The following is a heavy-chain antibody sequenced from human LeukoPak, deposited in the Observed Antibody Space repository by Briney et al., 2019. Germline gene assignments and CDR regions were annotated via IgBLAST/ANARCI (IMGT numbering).Heavy chain of an antibody. CDR1: GFTFSSYG. CDR2: ISGSGGST. Sequence: GGSLRLSCAASGFTFSSYGMSWVRQAPGKGLEWVSAISGSGGSTYYADSVKGRFTISGDNSKNTLYLQMNSLRAEDTAVYYCAKDLAARVRGVIISEFDYWGQGTLVTVSS. J-gene: IGHJ4*02. D-gene: IGHD3-10*01. V-gene: IGHV3-23*01. CDR3: AKDLAARVRGVIISEFDY.